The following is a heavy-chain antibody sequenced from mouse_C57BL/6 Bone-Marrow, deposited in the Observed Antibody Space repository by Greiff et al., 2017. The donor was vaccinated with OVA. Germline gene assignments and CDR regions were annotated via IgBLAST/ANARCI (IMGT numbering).Heavy chain of an antibody. CDR2: IYPGSGST. Sequence: QVQLQQPGAELVKPGASVKMSCKASGYTFTSYWITWVKQRPGQGLEWIGDIYPGSGSTKYNEKFKSKATLTVDTSSSTAYMQLSSLTSEDSAVYDCARSSYYVSSLDYWGQGTTLTVSS. D-gene: IGHD1-1*01. V-gene: IGHV1-55*01. J-gene: IGHJ2*01. CDR3: ARSSYYVSSLDY. CDR1: GYTFTSYW.